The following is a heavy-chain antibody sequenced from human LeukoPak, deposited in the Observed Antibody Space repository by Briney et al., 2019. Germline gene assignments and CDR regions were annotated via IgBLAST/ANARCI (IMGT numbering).Heavy chain of an antibody. CDR2: INPNSGGT. CDR1: GYIFINYY. CDR3: ATSITMIVVVTQLDAFDI. Sequence: ASVKVSCKASGYIFINYYIHWVRQAPGQGLEWMGRINPNSGGTNYAQKFQGRVAMTRDTSISTAYMELSRLRSDDTAVYYCATSITMIVVVTQLDAFDIWGQGTMVTVSS. V-gene: IGHV1-2*06. D-gene: IGHD3-22*01. J-gene: IGHJ3*02.